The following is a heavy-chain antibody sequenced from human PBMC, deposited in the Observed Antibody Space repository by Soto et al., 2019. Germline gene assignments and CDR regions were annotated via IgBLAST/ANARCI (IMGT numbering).Heavy chain of an antibody. CDR1: GGSVSSGSYY. Sequence: SETLSLTCTVSGGSVSSGSYYWGWIRQPPGKGLEWIGYIYYGGSTNYNPSLKSRVTISVDTSKNQFSLKLSSVTAADTAVYYCARDIVVVPAAITPWYYYYYGMDVWGQGTTVTVSS. J-gene: IGHJ6*02. CDR3: ARDIVVVPAAITPWYYYYYGMDV. CDR2: IYYGGST. D-gene: IGHD2-2*02. V-gene: IGHV4-61*01.